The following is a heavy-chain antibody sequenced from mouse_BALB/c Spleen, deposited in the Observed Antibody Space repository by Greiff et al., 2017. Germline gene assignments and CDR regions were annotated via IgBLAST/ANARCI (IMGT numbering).Heavy chain of an antibody. CDR3: ARGGNHGDFDY. Sequence: EVQLQQSGPELGKPGASVKISCKASGYSFTGYNMYWVKQSHRKSLEWIGYIDPYNGGTSYNQKSKGKATLTVDKSSSTAYMHLNSLTSEDSAIYYCARGGNHGDFDYWGQGTTLTVSS. J-gene: IGHJ2*01. V-gene: IGHV1S135*01. CDR1: GYSFTGYN. CDR2: IDPYNGGT.